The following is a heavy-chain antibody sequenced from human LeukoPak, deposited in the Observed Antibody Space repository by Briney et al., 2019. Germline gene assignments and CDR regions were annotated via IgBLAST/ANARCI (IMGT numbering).Heavy chain of an antibody. CDR1: GGSISSSNW. V-gene: IGHV4-4*02. D-gene: IGHD3-10*01. J-gene: IGHJ4*02. CDR2: IYHSGST. CDR3: ARDRGGSGSFFSHFDY. Sequence: PSETLSLTCAVSGGSISSSNWWSWVRQPPGKGLEWIGEIYHSGSTNYNPSLKSRVTISVDKPKNQFSLKLSSVTAADTAVYYCARDRGGSGSFFSHFDYWGQGTLVTVSS.